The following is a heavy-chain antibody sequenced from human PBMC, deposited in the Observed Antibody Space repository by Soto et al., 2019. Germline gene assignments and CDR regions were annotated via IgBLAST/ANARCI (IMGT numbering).Heavy chain of an antibody. D-gene: IGHD3-3*01. J-gene: IGHJ6*02. Sequence: SETLSLTCTVSGGSISSSSYYWGWIRQPPGKGLEWIGSIYYSGSTYYNPSLKSRVTISVDTSKNQFSLKLSSVTAADTAVYYCARHVQHYDFWSGSRVYGMDVWGQATTVTVS. CDR2: IYYSGST. CDR1: GGSISSSSYY. CDR3: ARHVQHYDFWSGSRVYGMDV. V-gene: IGHV4-39*01.